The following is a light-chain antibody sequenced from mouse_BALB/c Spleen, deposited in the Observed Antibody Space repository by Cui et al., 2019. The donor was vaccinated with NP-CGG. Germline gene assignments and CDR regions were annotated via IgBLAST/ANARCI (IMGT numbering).Light chain of an antibody. Sequence: AFVTSESALPTSPGETVTLTCRSSTGAVTTSNYANWVQEKPDHLFTGLIGGTNNRTPGVPARFSGSLIGDKAALTITGAQTEDEAIYFCALWYSNHWVFGGGTKLTVL. CDR1: TGAVTTSNY. CDR3: ALWYSNHWV. CDR2: GTN. J-gene: IGLJ1*01. V-gene: IGLV1*01.